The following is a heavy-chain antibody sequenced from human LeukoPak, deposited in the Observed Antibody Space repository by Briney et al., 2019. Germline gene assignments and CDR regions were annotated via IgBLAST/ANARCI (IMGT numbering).Heavy chain of an antibody. CDR1: GGSISSYY. V-gene: IGHV4-4*09. J-gene: IGHJ6*03. CDR2: IYTSGST. D-gene: IGHD3-3*01. Sequence: PSETLSLTCTVSGGSISSYYWSWIRQPPGKGLEWIGYIYTSGSTNYNPSLKSRVTISVDTSKNQFSLKLSSVTAADTAVYYCARQRSYYDFWSGHPTYYYYMDVWGKGTTVTVSS. CDR3: ARQRSYYDFWSGHPTYYYYMDV.